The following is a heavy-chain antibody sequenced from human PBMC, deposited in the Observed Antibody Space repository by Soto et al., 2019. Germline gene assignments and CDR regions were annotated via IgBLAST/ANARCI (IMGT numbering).Heavy chain of an antibody. CDR2: ISYDGSIK. Sequence: QVQLVESGGGVVQPGRSLRLSCAASGFTFSSYGMNWVRQAPGKGLEWVAVISYDGSIKYYADSVKGRFTISRDSSKNMLYLQMNSLRAEDTAVYYCAKEDSSSWHYYYGMDVWGQGTTVTVSS. V-gene: IGHV3-30*18. CDR3: AKEDSSSWHYYYGMDV. D-gene: IGHD6-13*01. CDR1: GFTFSSYG. J-gene: IGHJ6*02.